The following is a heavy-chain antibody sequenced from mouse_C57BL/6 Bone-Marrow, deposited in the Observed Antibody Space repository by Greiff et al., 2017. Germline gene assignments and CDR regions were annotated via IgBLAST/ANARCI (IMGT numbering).Heavy chain of an antibody. D-gene: IGHD2-4*01. J-gene: IGHJ4*01. Sequence: EVQVLESGGGLVKPGGSLKLSCAASGFTFSSYAMSWVRQTPEKRLEWVATISDGGSYTYYPDNVKGRFTISRDTAKNNLYLQMSHLKSEDTAMYYCARGRDYDEDAMDYWGQGTSVTVSS. CDR2: ISDGGSYT. CDR3: ARGRDYDEDAMDY. CDR1: GFTFSSYA. V-gene: IGHV5-4*01.